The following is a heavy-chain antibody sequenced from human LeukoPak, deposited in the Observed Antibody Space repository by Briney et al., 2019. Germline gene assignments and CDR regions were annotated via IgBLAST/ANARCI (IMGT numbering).Heavy chain of an antibody. D-gene: IGHD6-6*01. Sequence: GASVKVSCKASGYTFTSYYMHWVRQSPGQGLEWMGWINPNSGGTNYAQKFQGRVTMTRDTSISTAYMELSRLRSDDTAVYYCARVASSSSSALDYWGQGTLVTVSS. V-gene: IGHV1-2*02. CDR3: ARVASSSSSALDY. CDR1: GYTFTSYY. CDR2: INPNSGGT. J-gene: IGHJ4*02.